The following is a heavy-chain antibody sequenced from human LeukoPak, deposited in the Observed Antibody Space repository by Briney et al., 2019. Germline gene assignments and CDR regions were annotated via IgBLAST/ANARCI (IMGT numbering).Heavy chain of an antibody. V-gene: IGHV3-23*01. J-gene: IGHJ2*01. CDR1: GLNFSAYA. CDR2: VRSSYGDT. Sequence: GGSLSLSYAASGLNFSAYAMRWLRPAAGKGLEGVSAVRSSYGDTFYADSVKGRFTISRDHSKNTLYLQMNSLRAGDTVVYFCAKGYDYNNWYFELWGRGTQVTVSS. D-gene: IGHD3-10*01. CDR3: AKGYDYNNWYFEL.